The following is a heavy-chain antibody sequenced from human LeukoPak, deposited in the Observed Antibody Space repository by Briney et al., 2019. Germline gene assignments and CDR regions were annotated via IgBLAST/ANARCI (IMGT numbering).Heavy chain of an antibody. CDR1: GYTFTGYY. V-gene: IGHV1-2*02. D-gene: IGHD6-25*01. Sequence: ASVKVSCKASGYTFTGYYMHWVRQAPGQGLEWMGWINPNSGGTNHAQKFQGRVTMTRDTSISTAYMELSRLRSDDTAVYYCARVRLPTALCDYWGQGTLVTVSS. CDR3: ARVRLPTALCDY. J-gene: IGHJ4*02. CDR2: INPNSGGT.